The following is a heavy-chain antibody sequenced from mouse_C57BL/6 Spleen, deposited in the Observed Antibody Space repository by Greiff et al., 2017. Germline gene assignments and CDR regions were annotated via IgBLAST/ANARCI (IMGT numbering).Heavy chain of an antibody. CDR2: IYPGGGDT. V-gene: IGHV1-82*01. D-gene: IGHD1-1*01. Sequence: VQLQQSGPELVKPGASVKISCKASGYAFSSSWMNWVKQRPGKGLEWIGRIYPGGGDTNYNGKFKGKATLNADKSTSTAYMQLSRLTSEDSAVYFCARKHYYGSSYWYFDVWGTGTTVTVSS. CDR3: ARKHYYGSSYWYFDV. CDR1: GYAFSSSW. J-gene: IGHJ1*03.